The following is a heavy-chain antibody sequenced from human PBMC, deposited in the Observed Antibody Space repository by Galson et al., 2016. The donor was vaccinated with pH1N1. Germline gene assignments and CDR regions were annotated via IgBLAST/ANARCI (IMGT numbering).Heavy chain of an antibody. V-gene: IGHV3-53*01. CDR1: GFSVTNNY. Sequence: SLRLSCAASGFSVTNNYVAWVRQAPGKGLEWVSLTYSGGTTDYAAPVKGRFTISRDSAENTLYLQMNNLRPEYTAISYCARDKRRYFDYWGQGTLVTVSS. J-gene: IGHJ4*02. CDR2: TYSGGTT. CDR3: ARDKRRYFDY.